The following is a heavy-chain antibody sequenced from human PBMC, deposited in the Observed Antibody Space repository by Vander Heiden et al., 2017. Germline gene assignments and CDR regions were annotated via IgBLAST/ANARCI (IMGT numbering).Heavy chain of an antibody. CDR1: GGSFSGYY. D-gene: IGHD2-8*01. CDR3: ARFPRRYCTNGVCYTGYYYYGMDV. Sequence: QVQLQQWGAGLLKPSETLSLTCAVYGGSFSGYYWSWLRQPPGKGLEWIGESNQSGSTNYNPSLKSRVTISVDTSKNQFSLKLSSVTAADTAVYYCARFPRRYCTNGVCYTGYYYYGMDVWGQGTTVTVSS. CDR2: SNQSGST. J-gene: IGHJ6*02. V-gene: IGHV4-34*01.